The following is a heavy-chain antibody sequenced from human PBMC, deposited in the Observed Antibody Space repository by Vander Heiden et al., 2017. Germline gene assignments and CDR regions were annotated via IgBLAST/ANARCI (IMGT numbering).Heavy chain of an antibody. CDR3: ARQTLIRGVGWFDP. CDR2: IHPGDSDT. Sequence: EVQMVQSGAEIKQPGESLKSSCKYSGYTVTAQWVAWVRQVPGKGLEWLGIIHPGDSDTRYNPSFRGRVTMSVDKSKNTASLQWNSLEASDTAIYYCARQTLIRGVGWFDPWGQGTLVSVSS. J-gene: IGHJ5*02. CDR1: GYTVTAQW. V-gene: IGHV5-51*01. D-gene: IGHD3-10*01.